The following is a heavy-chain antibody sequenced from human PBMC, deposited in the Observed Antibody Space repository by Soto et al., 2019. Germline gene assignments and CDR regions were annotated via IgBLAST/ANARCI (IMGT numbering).Heavy chain of an antibody. CDR1: GFTFSSYD. Sequence: GGSLRLSCAASGFTFSSYDMHWVRQATGKGLEWVSAIGTAGDTYYPGSVKGRFTISRENAKNSLYLQMNSLRAEDTAVYYCAGDVDIVATIHWYFDLWGRGTLVTVSS. CDR2: IGTAGDT. V-gene: IGHV3-13*01. D-gene: IGHD5-12*01. J-gene: IGHJ2*01. CDR3: AGDVDIVATIHWYFDL.